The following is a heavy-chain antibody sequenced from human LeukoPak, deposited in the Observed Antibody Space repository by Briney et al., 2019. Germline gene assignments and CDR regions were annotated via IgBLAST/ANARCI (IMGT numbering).Heavy chain of an antibody. CDR2: FSSSSGIT. Sequence: PGGSLRLSCAASGFTFSSYTMIWVRQAPGKGLEWVSTFSSSSGITYYADSVKGRFTISRDNSKNTLYLQMDSLRAEDTAVYYCAKKVGATHFDCSGQGTLVTVSS. V-gene: IGHV3-23*01. CDR1: GFTFSSYT. CDR3: AKKVGATHFDC. D-gene: IGHD1-26*01. J-gene: IGHJ4*02.